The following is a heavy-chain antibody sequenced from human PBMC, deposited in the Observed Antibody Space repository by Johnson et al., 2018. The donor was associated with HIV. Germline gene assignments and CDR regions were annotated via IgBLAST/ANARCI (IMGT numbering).Heavy chain of an antibody. J-gene: IGHJ3*02. CDR2: INWNGGST. Sequence: VYMVESGGGVVRPGGSLRLSCAASGFTFDDYGMTWVRQAPGKGLEWVSGINWNGGSTGYVDSVKGRFTISRDNSKNTLYFQMNGLRAEDTAVYYCAKQNRGAFDIWGQGTMVTVSS. CDR1: GFTFDDYG. CDR3: AKQNRGAFDI. V-gene: IGHV3-20*04. D-gene: IGHD1/OR15-1a*01.